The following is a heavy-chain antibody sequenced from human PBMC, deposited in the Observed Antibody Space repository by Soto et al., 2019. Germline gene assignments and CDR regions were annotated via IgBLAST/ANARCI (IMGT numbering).Heavy chain of an antibody. V-gene: IGHV3-15*07. Sequence: EVQLVESGGGLVKPGGSLRLACAAYGFTLRTAWMNWVRQAPGKGLEWVGRIKRESDGGTTDYGVSVRGRFTISRDESQNTLYLQMNSLGTEDTAVYYCATEPYFYDSSGVDVGGQGTTVTVSS. J-gene: IGHJ6*02. CDR1: GFTLRTAW. CDR3: ATEPYFYDSSGVDV. CDR2: IKRESDGGTT.